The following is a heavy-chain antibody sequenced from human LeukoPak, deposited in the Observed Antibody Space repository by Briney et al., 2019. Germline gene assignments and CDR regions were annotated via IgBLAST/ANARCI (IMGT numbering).Heavy chain of an antibody. J-gene: IGHJ4*02. CDR3: AQGSHYYDSSGYPYYFDY. CDR1: GFTFTSYS. Sequence: GGSLRLSCAASGFTFTSYSMNWVRQAPGRGLEWVSSIRFTGSYIYYADSVKGRFTISRDNSKNTLYLQMNSLRAEDTAVYYCAQGSHYYDSSGYPYYFDYWGQGTLVTVSS. CDR2: IRFTGSYI. D-gene: IGHD3-22*01. V-gene: IGHV3-21*01.